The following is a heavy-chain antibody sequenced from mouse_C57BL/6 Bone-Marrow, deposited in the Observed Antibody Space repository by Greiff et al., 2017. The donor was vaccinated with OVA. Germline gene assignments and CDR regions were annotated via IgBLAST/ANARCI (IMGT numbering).Heavy chain of an antibody. CDR3: ARRARAPPDY. CDR1: GFTFSSYG. Sequence: EVNVVESGGDLVKPGGSLKLSCAASGFTFSSYGMSWVRQTPDKRLEWVATISSGGSYTYYPDSVKGRFTLSRDNATNTLYLQMSSLTSEDTAVDYCARRARAPPDYWGQGTTLTVSS. CDR2: ISSGGSYT. J-gene: IGHJ2*01. V-gene: IGHV5-6*02.